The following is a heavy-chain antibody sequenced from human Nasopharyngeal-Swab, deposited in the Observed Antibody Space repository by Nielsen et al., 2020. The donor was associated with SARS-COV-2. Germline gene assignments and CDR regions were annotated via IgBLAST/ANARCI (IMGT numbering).Heavy chain of an antibody. V-gene: IGHV4-39*01. CDR1: GCSISSISYS. D-gene: IGHD6-19*01. CDR2: IYYSGST. CDR3: ARSYSSGWYRTIIDS. J-gene: IGHJ4*02. Sequence: SETLSLTCTVSGCSISSISYSWGWIRQPPGKGLEWIGSIYYSGSTYYNPSLKSRVTISVDTSKNQFSLKLSSVTAADTAVYYCARSYSSGWYRTIIDSWGQGTMVTVSS.